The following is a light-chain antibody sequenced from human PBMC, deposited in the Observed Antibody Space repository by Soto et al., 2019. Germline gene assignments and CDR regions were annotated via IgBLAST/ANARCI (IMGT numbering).Light chain of an antibody. Sequence: DIQMTQSPSSLSASVGDRVTITCRASQGISNNLAWYQQKPGKVPKLLMYAASTLHSGVPSRFSGSGSGTDFTLTISSLQPEDVATYYCRKYNSAPPLTFGGGTKVEIK. V-gene: IGKV1-27*01. J-gene: IGKJ4*01. CDR2: AAS. CDR1: QGISNN. CDR3: RKYNSAPPLT.